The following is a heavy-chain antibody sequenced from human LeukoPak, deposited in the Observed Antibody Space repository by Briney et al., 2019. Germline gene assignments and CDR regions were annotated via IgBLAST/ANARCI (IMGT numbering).Heavy chain of an antibody. CDR2: ISAYNGNT. CDR1: GYTFTSYG. CDR3: ARDSHDFWSGYYPFDY. Sequence: GASVKVSCKASGYTFTSYGISWVRQAPGQGLEWMGWISAYNGNTNYAQKLQGRVTMTTDTSTSTAYMELRSLRSDDTAVYYCARDSHDFWSGYYPFDYWGQGTLVTASS. D-gene: IGHD3-3*01. J-gene: IGHJ4*02. V-gene: IGHV1-18*01.